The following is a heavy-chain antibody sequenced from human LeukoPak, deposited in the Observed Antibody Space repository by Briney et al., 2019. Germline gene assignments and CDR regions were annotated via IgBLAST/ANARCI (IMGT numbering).Heavy chain of an antibody. D-gene: IGHD3-10*01. CDR1: GGTFSSYA. V-gene: IGHV1-69*13. CDR2: IIPILGTA. Sequence: ASVKVSCKASGGTFSSYAISWVRQAPGQGLEWMGGIIPILGTANYAQKFQGRVTITADESTSTAYMELSSLRSEDTAVYYCYTEGSGSYGDYWGQGTLVTVSS. J-gene: IGHJ4*02. CDR3: YTEGSGSYGDY.